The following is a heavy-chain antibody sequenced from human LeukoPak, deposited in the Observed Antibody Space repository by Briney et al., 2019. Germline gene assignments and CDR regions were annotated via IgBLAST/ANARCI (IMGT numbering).Heavy chain of an antibody. CDR2: IYHSGST. D-gene: IGHD3-10*01. CDR3: ARGGVGDDAFDI. J-gene: IGHJ3*02. V-gene: IGHV4-30-2*01. CDR1: GGSISSGGYS. Sequence: SETLSLTCAVSGGSISSGGYSWSWIRQPPGKGLEWIGYIYHSGSTYYNPSLKSRVTISVDRSKSQFSLKLSSVTAADTAVYYCARGGVGDDAFDIWGQGTMVTVSS.